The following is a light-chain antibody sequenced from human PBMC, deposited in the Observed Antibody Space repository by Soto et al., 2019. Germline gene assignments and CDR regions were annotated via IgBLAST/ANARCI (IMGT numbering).Light chain of an antibody. CDR3: LQHKSYQLT. J-gene: IGKJ1*01. CDR2: AAS. V-gene: IGKV1-17*03. CDR1: QPISNY. Sequence: DIQMTQSPSAMSASVGDRVIITCRSSQPISNYLAWFQQKPGQAPKRLIYAASTLQSGVPSRFSGSGSGTEFSLTIDTLEPEDFATYFCLQHKSYQLTFGQGTKVEIK.